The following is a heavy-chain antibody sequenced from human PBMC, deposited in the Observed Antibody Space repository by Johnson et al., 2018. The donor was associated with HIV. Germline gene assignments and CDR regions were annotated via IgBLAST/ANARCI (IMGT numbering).Heavy chain of an antibody. CDR2: VNGDGSAT. CDR3: AREGPSERAGFDI. CDR1: GFTFSRYW. Sequence: VQLVESGGGVVQPAGSLRLSCAASGFTFSRYWMHWVRQAPGKGLVWVSRVNGDGSATTYADSVKGRFTISRDSAKNTLYLQMNSLRAEDTAVYYCAREGPSERAGFDIWGQETMVTVSS. V-gene: IGHV3-74*01. J-gene: IGHJ3*02.